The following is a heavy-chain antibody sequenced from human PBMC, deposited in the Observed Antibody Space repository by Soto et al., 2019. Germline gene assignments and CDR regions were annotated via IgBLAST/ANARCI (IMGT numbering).Heavy chain of an antibody. D-gene: IGHD3-10*01. CDR1: GFTFKNYD. CDR3: AKDRQFRSYYESAGHYNN. Sequence: EVQLLESGGGLVQPGGSLRLSCVASGFTFKNYDMRWVRQAPGKGLEWVSGISGSGGVTYYADSVKGRFTISRDNSKNHLYLQMNSPRANDQAVYYCAKDRQFRSYYESAGHYNNWGQGTLVTVSS. J-gene: IGHJ4*02. V-gene: IGHV3-23*01. CDR2: ISGSGGVT.